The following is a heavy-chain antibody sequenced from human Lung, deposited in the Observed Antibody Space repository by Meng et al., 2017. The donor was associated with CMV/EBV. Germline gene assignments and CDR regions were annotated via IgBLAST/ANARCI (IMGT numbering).Heavy chain of an antibody. V-gene: IGHV2-5*02. CDR3: ALFTRSWFDP. J-gene: IGHJ5*02. Sequence: QITVKDSGPTLTKPTQTLTLTCTFSGFSLSTSEVGVGWIRQPPGKALEWLAVIYWDDDKRYSPSLKSRLTITKDTSKNQVVLTLTNMDPVDTATYYCALFTRSWFDPWGQGTLVTVSS. CDR1: GFSLSTSEVG. D-gene: IGHD2-2*01. CDR2: IYWDDDK.